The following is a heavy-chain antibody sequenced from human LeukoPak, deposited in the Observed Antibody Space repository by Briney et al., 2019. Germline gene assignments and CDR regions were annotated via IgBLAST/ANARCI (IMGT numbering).Heavy chain of an antibody. J-gene: IGHJ3*01. CDR1: NGTVGSGGYS. CDR3: ASSHCGGDCFSSVAFDF. D-gene: IGHD2-21*02. CDR2: VYHSGAT. Sequence: SETLSLTCTVSNGTVGSGGYSWSWIRQPPGKGLEWIGYVYHSGATYYNPSLKSRISIPMDRSKNHFSLRLRSLTAADTAVYFCASSHCGGDCFSSVAFDFWGHGTMVTVSS. V-gene: IGHV4-30-2*01.